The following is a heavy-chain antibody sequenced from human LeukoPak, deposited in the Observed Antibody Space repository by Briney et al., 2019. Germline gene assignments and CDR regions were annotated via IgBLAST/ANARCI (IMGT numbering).Heavy chain of an antibody. CDR3: ARWYRDIVVVTAIGYDY. V-gene: IGHV3-20*04. Sequence: GGSLRLSCAASGFTFDDYAMHWVRQAPGKGLEWVSGINWNGGSTGYADSVKGRFTISRDNAKNSLYLQMNSLRAEDTALYYCARWYRDIVVVTAIGYDYWGQGTLVTVSS. D-gene: IGHD2-21*02. J-gene: IGHJ4*02. CDR1: GFTFDDYA. CDR2: INWNGGST.